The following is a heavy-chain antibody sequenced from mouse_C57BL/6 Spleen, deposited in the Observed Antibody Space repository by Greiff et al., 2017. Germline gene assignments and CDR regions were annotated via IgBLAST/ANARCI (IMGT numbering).Heavy chain of an antibody. CDR1: GFPLTSYG. D-gene: IGHD2-3*01. CDR3: AEDGYYPFMDC. Sequence: QVQLQQSGPGLVAPSQSLSITCTVSGFPLTSYGVSWVRQPPGKGLEWLGVIWGDGSTNYLSALIPRLSISKDNSKSQVFLKLNSLQTDDTSTYYCAEDGYYPFMDCWGQGTSVTVSS. CDR2: IWGDGST. J-gene: IGHJ4*01. V-gene: IGHV2-3*01.